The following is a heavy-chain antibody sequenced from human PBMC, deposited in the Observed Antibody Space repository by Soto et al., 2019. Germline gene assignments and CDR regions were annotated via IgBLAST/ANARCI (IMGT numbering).Heavy chain of an antibody. Sequence: VGSLRLSCAASGFTFSSYAMSWVRQAPGKGLEWVSAISGSGGSTYYADSVKGRFTISRDNSKNTLYLQMNSLRAEDTAVYYCAKVGVTTSSAYYYGMDVWGQGTTVTVSS. J-gene: IGHJ6*02. CDR3: AKVGVTTSSAYYYGMDV. V-gene: IGHV3-23*01. CDR1: GFTFSSYA. D-gene: IGHD4-4*01. CDR2: ISGSGGST.